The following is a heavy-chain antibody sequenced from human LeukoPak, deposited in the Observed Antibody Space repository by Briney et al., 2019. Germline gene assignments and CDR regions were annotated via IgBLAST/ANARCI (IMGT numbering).Heavy chain of an antibody. V-gene: IGHV3-30*18. CDR3: TQGIQGGLDH. D-gene: IGHD2-15*01. CDR1: GFTFSSYG. CDR2: ISSDERDK. Sequence: HGGSLRLSCAASGFTFSSYGMHWVRQAPGKGLEWVAVISSDERDKLYADSVRGRFTISRDISKNTVFLQMNSLRVEDTAVYYCTQGIQGGLDHWGQGTLVTVSS. J-gene: IGHJ4*02.